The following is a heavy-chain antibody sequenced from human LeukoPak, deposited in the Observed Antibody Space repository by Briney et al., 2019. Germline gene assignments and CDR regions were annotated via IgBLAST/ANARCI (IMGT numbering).Heavy chain of an antibody. D-gene: IGHD6-13*01. V-gene: IGHV1-46*01. CDR2: INPSGGST. J-gene: IGHJ5*02. CDR3: ARGRGSSWPTPYNWFDP. CDR1: GYTFTSYG. Sequence: ASVKVSCKASGYTFTSYGISWVRQAPGQGLEWMGIINPSGGSTSYAQKFQGRVTMTRDMSTSTDYMELSSLRSEDTAMYYCARGRGSSWPTPYNWFDPWGQGTLVTVSS.